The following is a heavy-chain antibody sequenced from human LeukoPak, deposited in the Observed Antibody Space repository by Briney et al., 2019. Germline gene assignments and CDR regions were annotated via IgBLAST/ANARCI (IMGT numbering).Heavy chain of an antibody. V-gene: IGHV5-51*01. J-gene: IGHJ3*02. CDR3: AREREITMPRAFDI. CDR1: GYSFTNYW. D-gene: IGHD3-10*01. CDR2: LYPDDSDT. Sequence: GESLKISCKGSGYSFTNYWIAWVRQLPGKGLEWMGILYPDDSDTAYSPSFQGQVTISAGKSISTAYLQWSSLKTSDTAMYYCAREREITMPRAFDIWGQGTMVTVSS.